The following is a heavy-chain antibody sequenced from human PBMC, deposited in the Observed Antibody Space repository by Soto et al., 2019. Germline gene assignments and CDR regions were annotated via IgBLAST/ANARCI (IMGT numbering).Heavy chain of an antibody. CDR1: GFIFSSYA. D-gene: IGHD1-26*01. CDR3: AKRAPISGSYYYDS. CDR2: VSASGANT. J-gene: IGHJ4*02. V-gene: IGHV3-23*01. Sequence: GGSLRLSCAASGFIFSSYAMTWVRQAPGKGLEWVSAVSASGANTYYADSVKGRFTISRDNSKNTLYLQMTSLRAEDTAVYYCAKRAPISGSYYYDSWGQGTLVTVSS.